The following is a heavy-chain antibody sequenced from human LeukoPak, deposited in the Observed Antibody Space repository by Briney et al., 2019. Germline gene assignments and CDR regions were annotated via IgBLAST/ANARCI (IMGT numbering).Heavy chain of an antibody. V-gene: IGHV5-51*01. J-gene: IGHJ4*02. D-gene: IGHD3-10*01. CDR3: ARGHYPRLFDY. CDR1: GYRFSNYW. CDR2: VYPGDSDT. Sequence: GESLKISCKGSGYRFSNYWIGWVRQLPGKGLEWMGIVYPGDSDTRYSPSFQGQVTISADKSISTAYLQWSSLKASDTAMYYCARGHYPRLFDYWGQGTLVTVSS.